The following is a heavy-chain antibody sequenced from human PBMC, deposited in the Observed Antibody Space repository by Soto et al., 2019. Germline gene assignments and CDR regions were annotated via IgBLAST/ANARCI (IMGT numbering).Heavy chain of an antibody. J-gene: IGHJ4*02. D-gene: IGHD2-8*02. CDR3: TGEVASGY. Sequence: QVQLVQSGAEVKKPGASVKVSCKASGYTFTSYGMHWVRQAPGKGLEWVAVISKDGNVKYYAESVKGRFTISRDNSKNTLYLQTNSLGAEYTAAYYCTGEVASGYWGQGTLVTVS. CDR1: GYTFTSYG. CDR2: ISKDGNVK. V-gene: IGHV3-30*03.